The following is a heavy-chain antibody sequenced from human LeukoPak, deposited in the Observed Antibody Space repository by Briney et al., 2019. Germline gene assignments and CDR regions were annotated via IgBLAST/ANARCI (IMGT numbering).Heavy chain of an antibody. CDR3: ARYTVPYYYYYMDV. CDR1: GGSISSGSYY. D-gene: IGHD4-11*01. Sequence: SETLSLTCTVSGGSISSGSYYWSWIRQPAGKGLEWIGRIYTSGSTNYNPSLRSRVTISVDTSKNQFSLKLSSVTAADTALYYCARYTVPYYYYYMDVWGKGTTVTVSS. J-gene: IGHJ6*03. CDR2: IYTSGST. V-gene: IGHV4-61*02.